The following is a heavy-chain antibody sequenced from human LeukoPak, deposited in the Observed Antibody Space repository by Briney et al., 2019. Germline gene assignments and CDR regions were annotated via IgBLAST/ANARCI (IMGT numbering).Heavy chain of an antibody. CDR2: INPNSGGT. D-gene: IGHD2-15*01. V-gene: IGHV1-2*02. CDR3: ARDRGGGHYGMDV. Sequence: ASVKVSCKASGYTFTGYYMHWVRQAPGQGLEWMGWINPNSGGTNYAQKFQGRVTMTRDTSISTAYMELSRLRSDDMAVYYCARDRGGGHYGMDVWGQGTTVTVSS. J-gene: IGHJ6*02. CDR1: GYTFTGYY.